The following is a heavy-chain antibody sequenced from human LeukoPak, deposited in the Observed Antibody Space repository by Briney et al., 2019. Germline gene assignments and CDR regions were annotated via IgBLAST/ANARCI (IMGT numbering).Heavy chain of an antibody. D-gene: IGHD3-16*02. V-gene: IGHV3-23*01. CDR1: GFTFSSYA. CDR2: ISGSGGST. CDR3: AKEGRSSHFYYGMDV. Sequence: GGSLRLSCAASGFTFSSYAMSWVRQAPGKGLEWVSAISGSGGSTYYADSVKGRFTTSRDNSKNTLYLQMSSLRAEDTAVYYCAKEGRSSHFYYGMDVWGQGTTVTVSS. J-gene: IGHJ6*02.